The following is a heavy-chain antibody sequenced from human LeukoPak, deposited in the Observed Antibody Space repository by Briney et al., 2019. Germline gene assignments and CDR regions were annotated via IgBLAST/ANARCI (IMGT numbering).Heavy chain of an antibody. CDR1: GYTFTSYY. J-gene: IGHJ4*02. D-gene: IGHD5-18*01. Sequence: ASVKVSCKASGYTFTSYYMHWVRQAPGQGLEWMGIINPSGGSTSYAQKLQGRVTMTTDTSTSTAYMELRSLRSDDTAVYYCARGETEQLWSPPDYWGQGTLVTVSS. V-gene: IGHV1-46*01. CDR3: ARGETEQLWSPPDY. CDR2: INPSGGST.